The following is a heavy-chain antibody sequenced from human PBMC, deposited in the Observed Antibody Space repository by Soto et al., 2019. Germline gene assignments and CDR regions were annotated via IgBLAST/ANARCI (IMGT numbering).Heavy chain of an antibody. CDR3: ARVLLVGYSGYEGYFDY. V-gene: IGHV4-39*01. CDR2: IYYSGST. CDR1: VGSISSSSYY. D-gene: IGHD5-12*01. Sequence: QLQLQESGPGLVKPSETLSLTCTVSVGSISSSSYYWGWIRQPPGKGLEWIANIYYSGSTYYNPSLKSRVTISVDTSKNQFSLKLSSVSAADTAVYYCARVLLVGYSGYEGYFDYWGQGTLVTVSS. J-gene: IGHJ4*02.